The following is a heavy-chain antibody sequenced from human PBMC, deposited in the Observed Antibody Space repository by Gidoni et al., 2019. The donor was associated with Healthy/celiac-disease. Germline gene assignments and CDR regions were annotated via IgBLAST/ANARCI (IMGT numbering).Heavy chain of an antibody. CDR2: ISGSGGST. CDR1: GFTFSSYA. CDR3: AKDATIYSSGWRY. V-gene: IGHV3-23*01. Sequence: EVQLLESGGGLVQPGGSLRRSCAASGFTFSSYAMSWVRQAPGTGLEWVSAISGSGGSTYYADSVKGRFTISRDNSKNTLYLQMNSLRAEDTAVYYCAKDATIYSSGWRYWGQGTLVTVSS. J-gene: IGHJ4*02. D-gene: IGHD6-19*01.